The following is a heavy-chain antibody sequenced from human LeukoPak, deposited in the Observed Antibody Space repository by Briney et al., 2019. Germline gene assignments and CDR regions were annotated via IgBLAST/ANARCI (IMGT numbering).Heavy chain of an antibody. V-gene: IGHV1-46*01. CDR3: AREYSSSSSPMGDYYGMDV. Sequence: PGGSLRLSCAASGYTFTSYYMHWVRQAPGQGLEWMGIINPSGGSTSYAQKFQGRVTMTRDTSTSTVYMELSSLRSEDTAVYYCAREYSSSSSPMGDYYGMDVWGQGTTVTVSS. J-gene: IGHJ6*02. D-gene: IGHD6-6*01. CDR2: INPSGGST. CDR1: GYTFTSYY.